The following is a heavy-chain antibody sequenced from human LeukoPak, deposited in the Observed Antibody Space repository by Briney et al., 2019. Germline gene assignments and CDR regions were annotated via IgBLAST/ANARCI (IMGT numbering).Heavy chain of an antibody. CDR2: ISGSGGAT. Sequence: GGSLRLSCAVAGITLSNYGMSWVRQAPGKGLEWVAGISGSGGATNYADSVKGRFTISRDNPKNTLYLQMNSLRVEDTAVYFCAKRGVVIRVILVGFHKEAYYFDSWGQGALVTVSS. CDR3: AKRGVVIRVILVGFHKEAYYFDS. D-gene: IGHD3-22*01. J-gene: IGHJ4*02. CDR1: GITLSNYG. V-gene: IGHV3-23*01.